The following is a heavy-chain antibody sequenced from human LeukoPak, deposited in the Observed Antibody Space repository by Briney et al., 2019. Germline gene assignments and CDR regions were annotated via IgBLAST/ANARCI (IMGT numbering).Heavy chain of an antibody. CDR1: GFTFSNYW. V-gene: IGHV3-7*03. CDR3: AKEAAGGYYYGMDV. D-gene: IGHD6-13*01. CDR2: IKQDGTEK. J-gene: IGHJ6*02. Sequence: GGSLRLSCAASGFTFSNYWMTWVRQAPGKGLEWVANIKQDGTEKYYVDSVKGRFTISRDNANNSLYLQMNSLRAADTALYYCAKEAAGGYYYGMDVWGQGTTVAVSS.